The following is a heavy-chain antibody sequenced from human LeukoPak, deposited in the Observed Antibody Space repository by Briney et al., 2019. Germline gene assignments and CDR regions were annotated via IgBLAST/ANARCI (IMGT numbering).Heavy chain of an antibody. V-gene: IGHV1-18*01. D-gene: IGHD3-22*01. CDR2: ISAYNGNT. J-gene: IGHJ4*02. Sequence: GASVKVSCKASGYTFTSYGISWVRQAPGQGLEWMGWISAYNGNTNYAQKLQGRVTMTTDTSTSTAYMELRSLRSEDTAVYYCARDGFTGGHYYDSSGPTYPRDYWGQGTLVTVSS. CDR1: GYTFTSYG. CDR3: ARDGFTGGHYYDSSGPTYPRDY.